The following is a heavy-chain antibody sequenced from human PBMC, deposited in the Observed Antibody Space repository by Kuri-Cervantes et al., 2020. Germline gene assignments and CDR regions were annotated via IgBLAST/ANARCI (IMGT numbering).Heavy chain of an antibody. Sequence: SVKVSCKASGYTFTSYDINWVRQATGQGLEWMGWMNPNSGNTGYAQKFQGRVTMTRNTSISTAYMELSSLRSEDTAVYYCARAIGMGTYYYYGMDVWGQGTTVTVSS. CDR3: ARAIGMGTYYYYGMDV. D-gene: IGHD3-16*02. V-gene: IGHV1-8*01. CDR2: MNPNSGNT. J-gene: IGHJ6*02. CDR1: GYTFTSYD.